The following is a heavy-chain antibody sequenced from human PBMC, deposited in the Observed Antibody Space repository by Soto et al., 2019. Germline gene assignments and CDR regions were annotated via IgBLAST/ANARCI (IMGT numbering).Heavy chain of an antibody. Sequence: QVQLVESGGGVVQPGRSLRLSCAASGFTFSSYAMHWVRQAPGKGLEWVAVISYDGSNKYYADSVKGRFTISRDNSKNTLYLQMNSLRAEDTAVYYCARQVPAAMFFYYGMDVWGQGTTVTVS. CDR3: ARQVPAAMFFYYGMDV. D-gene: IGHD2-2*01. V-gene: IGHV3-30-3*01. J-gene: IGHJ6*02. CDR2: ISYDGSNK. CDR1: GFTFSSYA.